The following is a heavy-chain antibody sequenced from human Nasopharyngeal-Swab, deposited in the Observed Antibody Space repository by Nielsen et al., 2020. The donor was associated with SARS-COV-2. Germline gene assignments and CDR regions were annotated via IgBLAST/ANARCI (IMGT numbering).Heavy chain of an antibody. J-gene: IGHJ4*02. CDR3: ARVGAVMDY. D-gene: IGHD6-19*01. CDR2: ISSSSSFI. CDR1: GFTFSSYS. V-gene: IGHV3-21*01. Sequence: GESLKISCAASGFTFSSYSMNWVRQAPGKGLEWISSISSSSSFIYYADSVKGRFTISRDNAKNSLYLQMNSLRAEDTAVYYCARVGAVMDYWGQGTLVTVSS.